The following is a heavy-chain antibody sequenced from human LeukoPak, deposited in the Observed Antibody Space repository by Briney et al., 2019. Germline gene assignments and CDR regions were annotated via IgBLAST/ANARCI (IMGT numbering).Heavy chain of an antibody. CDR2: ISGSGGST. Sequence: GGSLRLSCAASGFTFSSYAMSWVRQAPGKGLEWVSAISGSGGSTYYADSVKGRFTISRDNSKNTLYLQMNSLRAEDTAVYYCAKDPYDYYDSSGYYYEPYFDYWGQGTLVTVSS. CDR3: AKDPYDYYDSSGYYYEPYFDY. V-gene: IGHV3-23*01. J-gene: IGHJ4*02. D-gene: IGHD3-22*01. CDR1: GFTFSSYA.